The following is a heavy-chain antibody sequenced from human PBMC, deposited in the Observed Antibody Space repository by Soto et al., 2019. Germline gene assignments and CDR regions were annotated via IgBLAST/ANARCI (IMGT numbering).Heavy chain of an antibody. J-gene: IGHJ5*02. CDR1: GGSFSAYY. D-gene: IGHD6-6*01. CDR2: INHSGST. CDR3: ARGHILVPPEYRNWFDP. Sequence: KPSETLSLTCAVYGGSFSAYYWSWIRQPPGKGLEWMGEINHSGSTNYNPSLKSRVTISVDTSKNQFSLKLSSVTAADTALYYCARGHILVPPEYRNWFDPWGQGTLVTVSS. V-gene: IGHV4-34*01.